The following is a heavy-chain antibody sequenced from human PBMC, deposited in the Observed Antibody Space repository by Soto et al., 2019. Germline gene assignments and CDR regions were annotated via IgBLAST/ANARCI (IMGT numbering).Heavy chain of an antibody. J-gene: IGHJ4*02. CDR3: ARDSRLQLSGVVIVPSYFEK. V-gene: IGHV1-8*01. CDR1: GSSFSTHH. D-gene: IGHD3-3*01. Sequence: VQSGAEVKKPGASVKVSCEASGSSFSTHHISWFRQATGQGLEWMGWMSPSSGDSGFAHHFMGRVTMTRDTSTNTVYMELASLRSDDTAVYYCARDSRLQLSGVVIVPSYFEKWGQGTLVTVSS. CDR2: MSPSSGDS.